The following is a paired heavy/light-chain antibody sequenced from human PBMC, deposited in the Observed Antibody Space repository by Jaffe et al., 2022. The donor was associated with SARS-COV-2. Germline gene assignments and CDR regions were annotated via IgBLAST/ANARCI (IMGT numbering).Light chain of an antibody. J-gene: IGKJ3*01. V-gene: IGKV3-20*01. CDR2: YAS. CDR1: QSVRANY. Sequence: EIVLAQSPGTLSLSPGDRATLSCRASQSVRANYLAWYQQRPGQAPRLLIYYASSRPSDIPDRFSGSGSGTDFTLTISRLEPEDFAVYYCQHYGTSAPTFGPGTTVDMK. CDR3: QHYGTSAPT.
Heavy chain of an antibody. CDR3: ARDWNTAGRLYDR. D-gene: IGHD5-18*01. CDR2: ISETGDST. Sequence: EVQLLESGGGLVQPGGSLRLSCAASGFSFSSYAMSWVRQAPGKGLEWVSSISETGDSTHYADSARGRFTISRDNSKNTLYLQMDSLRAEDTAVYYCARDWNTAGRLYDRWGQGTLVTVSS. J-gene: IGHJ4*02. V-gene: IGHV3-23*01. CDR1: GFSFSSYA.